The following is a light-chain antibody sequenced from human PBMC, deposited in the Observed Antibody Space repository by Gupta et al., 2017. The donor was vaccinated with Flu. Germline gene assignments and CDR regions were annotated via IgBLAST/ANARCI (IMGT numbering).Light chain of an antibody. V-gene: IGLV2-14*01. CDR1: NSDVGGYNY. CDR2: DVS. J-gene: IGLJ2*01. CDR3: SSYTSSSTVV. Sequence: QSALTQPASVSGSPGQSITISCTGTNSDVGGYNYVSWYQQHPGKAHKLMIYDVSKRPSGVSNRFSGSKSGNTASLTISGLQAEDEADYFCSSYTSSSTVVFGGGTKLTVL.